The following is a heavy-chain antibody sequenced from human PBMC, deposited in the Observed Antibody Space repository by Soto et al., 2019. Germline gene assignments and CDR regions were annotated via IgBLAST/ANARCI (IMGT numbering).Heavy chain of an antibody. CDR2: IKQDGSEK. CDR1: GLTFSSYS. J-gene: IGHJ6*02. CDR3: AKDLRGGIVVVVAATHPYYYGMDV. Sequence: GGSLRLSCAASGLTFSSYSMNWVRQAPGKGLEWVANIKQDGSEKYYVDSVKGRFTISRDNSKNTLYLQMNSLRAEDTAVYYCAKDLRGGIVVVVAATHPYYYGMDVWGQGTTVTVSS. V-gene: IGHV3-7*01. D-gene: IGHD2-15*01.